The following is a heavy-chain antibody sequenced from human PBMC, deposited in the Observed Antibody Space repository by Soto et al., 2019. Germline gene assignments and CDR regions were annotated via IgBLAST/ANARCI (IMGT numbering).Heavy chain of an antibody. D-gene: IGHD6-13*01. CDR2: IIPIFGTA. CDR3: ARSPRSSPYFDY. Sequence: SVKVSCKASGGTFSSYAISWVRQAPGQGLEWMGGIIPIFGTANYAQKFQGRVTITADKSTSTAYMELSSLEASDTAFYFCARSPRSSPYFDYWGQGALVTVSS. CDR1: GGTFSSYA. V-gene: IGHV1-69*06. J-gene: IGHJ4*02.